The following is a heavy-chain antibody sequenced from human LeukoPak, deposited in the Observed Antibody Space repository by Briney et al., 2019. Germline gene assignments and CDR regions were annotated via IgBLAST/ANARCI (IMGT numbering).Heavy chain of an antibody. D-gene: IGHD2-15*01. J-gene: IGHJ6*02. CDR1: GYTFTSYG. Sequence: ASVKVSCKASGYTFTSYGISWVRQAPGQGLEWMGWISAYNGNTNYAQKLQGRVTMTTDTSTSTAYMELRSLRSDDTAVYYCARGPIVVVVAAYYGMDVWGQGTTVTVSS. V-gene: IGHV1-18*01. CDR2: ISAYNGNT. CDR3: ARGPIVVVVAAYYGMDV.